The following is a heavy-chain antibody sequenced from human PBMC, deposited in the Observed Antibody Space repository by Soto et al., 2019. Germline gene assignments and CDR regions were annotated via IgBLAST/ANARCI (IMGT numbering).Heavy chain of an antibody. D-gene: IGHD3-16*01. V-gene: IGHV4-59*01. CDR1: SASFSKYY. CDR2: IYFTGNT. CDR3: ASVTFGGVVLAH. Sequence: PSETLSLTCTVSSASFSKYYWSWIRQPPGKGLEWIGYIYFTGNTNYNPSLKRRVTISIDTPKKQISLNLTSMTDADTAVYYCASVTFGGVVLAHWGQGTLVTVSS. J-gene: IGHJ4*02.